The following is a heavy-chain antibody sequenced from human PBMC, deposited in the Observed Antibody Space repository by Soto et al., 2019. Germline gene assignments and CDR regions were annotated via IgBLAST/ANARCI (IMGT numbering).Heavy chain of an antibody. CDR1: GFTFSNYA. V-gene: IGHV3-30-3*01. Sequence: QVQLVESGGGVVQPGRSLRVSCAASGFTFSNYAMHWVRQAPGKGLEWVAVVSYDGCKQFYADSVEGRFTISRDSSKSTLYLHMDNLSDEETAVYYCARDRVYYYDNSGYYNFDYWGQGTLVTVSS. CDR2: VSYDGCKQ. D-gene: IGHD3-22*01. CDR3: ARDRVYYYDNSGYYNFDY. J-gene: IGHJ4*02.